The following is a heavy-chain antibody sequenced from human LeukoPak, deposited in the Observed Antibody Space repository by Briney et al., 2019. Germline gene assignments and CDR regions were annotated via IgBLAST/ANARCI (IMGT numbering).Heavy chain of an antibody. J-gene: IGHJ4*02. Sequence: GGSLRLSWPASGSTFTIDAMSWVRQAPGKGLEWISDIVGSGTKTNYADSVKGRFTISRDNSKNTLYLQMSSLRAEDTAVYYCAKDQLGLFDSWGQGTLVIVSS. D-gene: IGHD6-13*01. CDR1: GSTFTIDA. CDR2: IVGSGTKT. CDR3: AKDQLGLFDS. V-gene: IGHV3-23*01.